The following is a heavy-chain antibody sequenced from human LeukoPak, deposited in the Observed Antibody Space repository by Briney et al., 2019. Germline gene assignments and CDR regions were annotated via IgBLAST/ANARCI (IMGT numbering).Heavy chain of an antibody. J-gene: IGHJ4*02. Sequence: GASVKVSCKASGYTFTDYYIHWVRQAPGQGLEWMGRITPNSGGTIYAQTFQGGFTMTRDTSISTAYMELSRLRSDDTAVYYCARIKVTSDGALWGQGTLVTVSS. V-gene: IGHV1-2*02. CDR1: GYTFTDYY. CDR3: ARIKVTSDGAL. D-gene: IGHD5-18*01. CDR2: ITPNSGGT.